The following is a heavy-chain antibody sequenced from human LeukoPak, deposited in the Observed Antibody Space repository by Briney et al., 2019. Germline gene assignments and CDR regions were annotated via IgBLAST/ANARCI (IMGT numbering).Heavy chain of an antibody. CDR3: AKDIGYSSGHFDY. D-gene: IGHD6-19*01. CDR1: GFTFDDYT. Sequence: GGSLRLSCAASGFTFDDYTMHWVRQAPGKGLEWVSLISWDGGSTYYADSVKGRFTISRDNSKNSLYLQMNSLRTEDTALYYCAKDIGYSSGHFDYWGQGTLVTVSS. CDR2: ISWDGGST. J-gene: IGHJ4*02. V-gene: IGHV3-43*01.